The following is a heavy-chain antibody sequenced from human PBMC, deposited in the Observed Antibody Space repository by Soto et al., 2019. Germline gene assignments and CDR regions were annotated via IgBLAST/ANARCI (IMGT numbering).Heavy chain of an antibody. D-gene: IGHD6-19*01. Sequence: SETLSLTCTVSGGSISSYYWGWIRQPPGKGLEWIGYIYYSGSTNYNPSLKSRVTISVDTSKNQFSLKLSSVTAADTAVYYCARDIAVAGTFDYWGQGTLVTVSS. J-gene: IGHJ4*02. CDR3: ARDIAVAGTFDY. V-gene: IGHV4-59*01. CDR2: IYYSGST. CDR1: GGSISSYY.